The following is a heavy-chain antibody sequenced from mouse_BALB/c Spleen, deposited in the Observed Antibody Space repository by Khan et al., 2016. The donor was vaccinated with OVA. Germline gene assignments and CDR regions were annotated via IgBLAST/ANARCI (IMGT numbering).Heavy chain of an antibody. CDR1: GYTFTSYW. V-gene: IGHV1-61*01. D-gene: IGHD2-2*01. CDR2: IDPSDSET. CDR3: ARREKYGYDPSWFAY. Sequence: QVQLQQSGAELVRPGASVNLSCKASGYTFTSYWMNWVKQRPGHGLEWIGRIDPSDSETHYNQMFKDKATLTVDKSSSTAYMQLSSLTSEEPAVYYCARREKYGYDPSWFAYWGQGTLVTVSA. J-gene: IGHJ3*01.